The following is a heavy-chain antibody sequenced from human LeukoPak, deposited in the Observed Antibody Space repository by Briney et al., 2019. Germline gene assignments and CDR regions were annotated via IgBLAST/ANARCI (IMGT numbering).Heavy chain of an antibody. CDR2: INSDGSST. CDR3: ARAYCSVGSCYRAHYYYYYIDV. D-gene: IGHD2-15*01. Sequence: GGSLRLSSSASTFTFSSYWMHWVRQAPGKGRVWVSRINSDGSSTSYADPVKGRFTISRDNAKNTLYLQMYSLRAEDTAVYYCARAYCSVGSCYRAHYYYYYIDVWGKGTTVTVSS. CDR1: TFTFSSYW. V-gene: IGHV3-74*01. J-gene: IGHJ6*03.